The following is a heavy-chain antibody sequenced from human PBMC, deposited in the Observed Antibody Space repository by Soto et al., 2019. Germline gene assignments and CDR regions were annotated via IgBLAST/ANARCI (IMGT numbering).Heavy chain of an antibody. CDR2: ISGSGGST. CDR1: GFTFSSYA. V-gene: IGHV3-23*01. Sequence: EVQLLESGGGLVQPGGSLRLSCAASGFTFSSYAMSWVRQAPGKGLEWVSAISGSGGSTYYADSVKGRFTISRDNSKNTLYLQMNSLRAEDTAVYYCAKPPACGSYYCYYYYYGMDVWGQGTTVTVSS. CDR3: AKPPACGSYYCYYYYYGMDV. J-gene: IGHJ6*02. D-gene: IGHD1-26*01.